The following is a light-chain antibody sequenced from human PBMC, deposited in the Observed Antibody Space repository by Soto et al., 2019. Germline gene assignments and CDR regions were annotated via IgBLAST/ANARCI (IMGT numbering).Light chain of an antibody. V-gene: IGKV3-20*01. J-gene: IGKJ5*01. CDR1: QSVSSRY. CDR2: GAS. Sequence: DILLTQSPGTLSLSPGEIATLSCGSSQSVSSRYVAWYQQKPGQAPRLLIYGASSRATGIPDRFSGSGSGTDFTLTISRLEPEDFAVYYCQQYDNSAWTFGQGTRLE. CDR3: QQYDNSAWT.